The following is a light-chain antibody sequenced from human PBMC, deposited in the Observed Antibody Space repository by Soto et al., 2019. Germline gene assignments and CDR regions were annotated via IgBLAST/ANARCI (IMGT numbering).Light chain of an antibody. V-gene: IGKV1-39*01. Sequence: DIQMTQSPSSLSASVGDRVTITCRASQSISSYLNWYQQKPGKAPKLLIYAASSLQSGVQSRFSGSRSVTGFTLTIRTPLPESFANYYDQPGYCTTPTLGPRTKVFIK. CDR1: QSISSY. CDR2: AAS. CDR3: QPGYCTTPT. J-gene: IGKJ3*01.